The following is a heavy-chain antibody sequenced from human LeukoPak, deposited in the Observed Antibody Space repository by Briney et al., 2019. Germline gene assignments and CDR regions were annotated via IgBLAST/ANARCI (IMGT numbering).Heavy chain of an antibody. D-gene: IGHD3-22*01. CDR3: ASVSYYYDSSGKTGPPLVFDY. Sequence: GGSLRLSCAASGFTFSSYGMSWVRQAPGKGLEWVSAISGSGGSTYYADSVKGRFTISRDNSKNTLYLQMNSLRAEDTAVYYCASVSYYYDSSGKTGPPLVFDYWGQGTLVTVSS. CDR2: ISGSGGST. CDR1: GFTFSSYG. V-gene: IGHV3-23*01. J-gene: IGHJ4*02.